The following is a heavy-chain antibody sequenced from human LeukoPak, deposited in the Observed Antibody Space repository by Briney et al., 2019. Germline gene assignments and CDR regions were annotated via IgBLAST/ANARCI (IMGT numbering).Heavy chain of an antibody. Sequence: PGGSLRLSCAASGFTFSSYGMHWVRQAPGKGLEWVAFIRYDGSNKYYADSVKGRSTISRDNSKNTLYLQMNSLRAEDTAVYYCAKTGEQLVPDYYYYMDVWGKGTTVTVSS. CDR1: GFTFSSYG. CDR3: AKTGEQLVPDYYYYMDV. J-gene: IGHJ6*03. CDR2: IRYDGSNK. D-gene: IGHD6-6*01. V-gene: IGHV3-30*02.